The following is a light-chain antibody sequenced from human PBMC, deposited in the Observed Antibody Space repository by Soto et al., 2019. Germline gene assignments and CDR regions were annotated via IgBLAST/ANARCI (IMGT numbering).Light chain of an antibody. Sequence: QSALTQPASVSGSPGQAITISCTGTSSDVGAYNYVSWYQQHPGKAPKLIIYDVSNRPSGVSYRLSGSKSGNTASLTISGLQAKDEADYYCSSYTGSTLVFGGGTKVTVL. CDR2: DVS. J-gene: IGLJ2*01. CDR1: SSDVGAYNY. CDR3: SSYTGSTLV. V-gene: IGLV2-14*01.